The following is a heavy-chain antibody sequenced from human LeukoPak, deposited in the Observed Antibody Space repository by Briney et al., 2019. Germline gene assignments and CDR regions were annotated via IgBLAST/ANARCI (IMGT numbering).Heavy chain of an antibody. J-gene: IGHJ4*02. V-gene: IGHV4-34*01. CDR2: INHSGST. Sequence: SETLSLTCAVYGGAFSGYYWSWIRQPPGKGLEWIGEINHSGSTNYNPSLTSRVTISVDTSKNQFSLKLSSVTAADTAVYYCATLVVVAATWDYWGQGTLVTVSS. CDR3: ATLVVVAATWDY. CDR1: GGAFSGYY. D-gene: IGHD2-15*01.